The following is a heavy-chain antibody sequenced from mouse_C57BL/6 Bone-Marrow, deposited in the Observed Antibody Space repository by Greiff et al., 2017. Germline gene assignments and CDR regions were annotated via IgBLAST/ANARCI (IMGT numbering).Heavy chain of an antibody. CDR2: INPNNGGT. Sequence: EVQLQQSGPELVKPGASVKISCKASGYTFPDYYMNWVKQSHGKSLEWIGDINPNNGGTSYNQKFKGKATLTVDKSSSTAYMELRSLTSEDSAVYYGANIDYWGQGTTLTVSS. CDR3: ANIDY. V-gene: IGHV1-26*01. CDR1: GYTFPDYY. J-gene: IGHJ2*01.